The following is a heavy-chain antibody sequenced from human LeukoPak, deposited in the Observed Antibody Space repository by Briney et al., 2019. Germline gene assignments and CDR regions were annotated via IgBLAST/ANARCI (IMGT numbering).Heavy chain of an antibody. CDR3: AKDGGLWVSAHWGDS. CDR2: ITTSDGNT. V-gene: IGHV3-23*01. D-gene: IGHD7-27*01. J-gene: IGHJ4*02. CDR1: GFTFSSYT. Sequence: GGSLRLSCAASGFTFSSYTMSWVRQAPGKGLVWVSTITTSDGNTYYADSVKGRFTVSRDNSKNTLFLQMNSLRAEDTAVYYCAKDGGLWVSAHWGDSWGQGTLVTVSS.